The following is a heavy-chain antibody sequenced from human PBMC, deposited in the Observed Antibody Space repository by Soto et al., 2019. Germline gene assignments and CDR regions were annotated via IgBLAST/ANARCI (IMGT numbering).Heavy chain of an antibody. Sequence: EMQMVESGGGLVQPGGSLRLSCAASGFTFSTFWMFWMRQAPGKGLEWVATIKQDGSEERYVDSVKGRFTISRDNSKRLLHLQMNILRVEDMAVYFCAGGSGWPIENWGQGTRVTVSS. J-gene: IGHJ4*02. D-gene: IGHD3-10*01. CDR1: GFTFSTFW. CDR2: IKQDGSEE. CDR3: AGGSGWPIEN. V-gene: IGHV3-7*04.